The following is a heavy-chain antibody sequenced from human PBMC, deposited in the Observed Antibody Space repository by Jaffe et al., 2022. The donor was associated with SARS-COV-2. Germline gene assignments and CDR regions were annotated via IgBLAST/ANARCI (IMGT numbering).Heavy chain of an antibody. CDR3: ARDPYTNIFGAFDL. J-gene: IGHJ5*02. V-gene: IGHV3-7*01. CDR2: IKEDGSEK. D-gene: IGHD3-3*02. Sequence: QLVDSGGGLVQSGGSLILSCTASGFTFSSYWMSWVRQAPGKALEWVANIKEDGSEKFYGDSVYGRFTISRDNAQESLYLQMDSLRVEDMGLYYCARDPYTNIFGAFDLWSQGTLVTVSS. CDR1: GFTFSSYW.